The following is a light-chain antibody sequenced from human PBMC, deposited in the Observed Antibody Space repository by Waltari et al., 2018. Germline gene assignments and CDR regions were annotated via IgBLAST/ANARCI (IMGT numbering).Light chain of an antibody. J-gene: IGKJ2*03. Sequence: DIVMTQTPLSLPITPGEPASISCRSSQSLLHSNGNTYLHWYLQKPGQSPQLLIYGGSNRASGVPDRFSGSGSGTDFTLKISKVEAEDVGVYYCVQAIAFPYSFGQGT. V-gene: IGKV2-40*01. CDR1: QSLLHSNGNTY. CDR3: VQAIAFPYS. CDR2: GGS.